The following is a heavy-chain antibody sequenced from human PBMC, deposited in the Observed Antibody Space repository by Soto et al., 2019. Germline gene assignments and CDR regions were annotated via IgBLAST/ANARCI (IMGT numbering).Heavy chain of an antibody. Sequence: QVQLVQSGAEVKKPGSSVKVSCKASGGTFSSYAISWVRQAPGQGLEWMGGIIPIFGTANYAQKFQGRVTITADEFNSKGHMELSSLGTEEKAGFFFGRRGGKGGNPGLIFPRYYFGMGVWGQGTTVTVSS. CDR2: IIPIFGTA. CDR1: GGTFSSYA. D-gene: IGHD3-16*01. J-gene: IGHJ6*02. V-gene: IGHV1-69*01. CDR3: GRRGGKGGNPGLIFPRYYFGMGV.